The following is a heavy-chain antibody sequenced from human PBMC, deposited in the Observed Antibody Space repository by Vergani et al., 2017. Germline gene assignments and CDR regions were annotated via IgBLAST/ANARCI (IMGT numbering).Heavy chain of an antibody. CDR2: ISYDGSNK. CDR1: GFTFSSYS. V-gene: IGHV3-30*18. Sequence: VQLVESGGGLVQPGGSLRLSCAASGFTFSSYSMNWVRQAPGKGLEWVAVISYDGSNKYYADSVKGRFTISRDNSKNTLYLQMNSLRAEDTAVYYCAKEMRTGGFDYWGQGTLVTVSS. J-gene: IGHJ4*02. CDR3: AKEMRTGGFDY. D-gene: IGHD1-1*01.